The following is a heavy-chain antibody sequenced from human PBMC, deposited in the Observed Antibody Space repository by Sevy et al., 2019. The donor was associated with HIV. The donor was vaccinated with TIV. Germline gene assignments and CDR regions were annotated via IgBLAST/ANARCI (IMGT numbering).Heavy chain of an antibody. Sequence: GESLKISCAASGFPFINYAMSWVRQAPGKGLEWVSAIGGSGGSSFYADSVKGRFTISRDNAKNSLYLQMNSLRADDTAVYFCARDGGCSSTSCLLYFDSWGQGALVTVSS. CDR1: GFPFINYA. CDR3: ARDGGCSSTSCLLYFDS. J-gene: IGHJ4*02. D-gene: IGHD2-2*01. V-gene: IGHV3-23*01. CDR2: IGGSGGSS.